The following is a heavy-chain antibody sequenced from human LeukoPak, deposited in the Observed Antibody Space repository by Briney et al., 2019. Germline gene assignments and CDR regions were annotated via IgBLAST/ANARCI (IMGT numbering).Heavy chain of an antibody. CDR3: ARGGMVRGVIRYYYYYGMDV. CDR2: INHSGST. D-gene: IGHD3-10*01. J-gene: IGHJ6*02. CDR1: GGSFSGYY. V-gene: IGHV4-34*01. Sequence: SETLSLTYAVYGGSFSGYYWSWIRQPPGKGLEWIGEINHSGSTNYNPSLKSRVTISVDTSKNQFSLKLSSVTAADTAVYYCARGGMVRGVIRYYYYYGMDVWGQGTTVTVSS.